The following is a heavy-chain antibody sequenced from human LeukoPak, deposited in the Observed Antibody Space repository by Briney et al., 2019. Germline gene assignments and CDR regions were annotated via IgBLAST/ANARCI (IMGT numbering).Heavy chain of an antibody. V-gene: IGHV3-33*06. Sequence: GGSLRLSCAASGSTFSSYGMHWVRQAPGKGLEWVAVIWYDGSNKYYADSVKGRFTISRDNSKNTLYLQMNSLRAEDTAVYYCAKDKNVWGSYRTYYFDYWGQGTLVTVSS. J-gene: IGHJ4*02. CDR1: GSTFSSYG. D-gene: IGHD3-16*02. CDR3: AKDKNVWGSYRTYYFDY. CDR2: IWYDGSNK.